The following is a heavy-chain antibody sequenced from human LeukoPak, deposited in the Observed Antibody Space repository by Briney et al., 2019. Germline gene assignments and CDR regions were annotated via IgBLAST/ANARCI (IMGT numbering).Heavy chain of an antibody. CDR2: ISSSSSYI. CDR3: ARFLVGALDY. D-gene: IGHD1-26*01. V-gene: IGHV3-21*01. CDR1: GFTFSSYS. Sequence: MAGGSLRLSCAASGFTFSSYSMNWVRQALGKGLEWVSSISSSSSYIYYADSVKGRFTISRDNAKNSLYLQMNSLRAEDTAVYYCARFLVGALDYWGQGTLVTVSS. J-gene: IGHJ4*02.